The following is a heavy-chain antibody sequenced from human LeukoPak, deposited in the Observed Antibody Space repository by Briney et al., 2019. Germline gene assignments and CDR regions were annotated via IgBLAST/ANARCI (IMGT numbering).Heavy chain of an antibody. CDR3: ARDLAWGAFDY. V-gene: IGHV3-23*01. J-gene: IGHJ4*02. CDR2: ISGSGSDGST. Sequence: PGGSLRLSCAASGFTFSSYGMSWVRQAPGKGLEWVSGISGSGSDGSTYYADSVKGRFTISRDNSKNTLYLQMNSLRVEDTAVYYCARDLAWGAFDYWGQGTLVTVSS. CDR1: GFTFSSYG. D-gene: IGHD7-27*01.